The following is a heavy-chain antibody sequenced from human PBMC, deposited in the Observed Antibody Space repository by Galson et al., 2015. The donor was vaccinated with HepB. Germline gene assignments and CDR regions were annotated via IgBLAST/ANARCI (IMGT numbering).Heavy chain of an antibody. CDR3: ARRRNTGYYIDY. Sequence: QSGAEVKKAGESLQISCKGSGSGYIFTNYWIAWVRQTPGKGLEWMGIIYPGDSDTKYSPSFQGQVTISADKSINTAYLQWSSLKASDTAMYYCARRRNTGYYIDYWGQGTLVTVSS. D-gene: IGHD2-8*02. CDR1: GSGYIFTNYW. V-gene: IGHV5-51*01. J-gene: IGHJ4*02. CDR2: IYPGDSDT.